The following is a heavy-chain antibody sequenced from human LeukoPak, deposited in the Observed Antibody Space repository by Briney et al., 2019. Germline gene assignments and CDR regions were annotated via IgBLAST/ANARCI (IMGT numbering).Heavy chain of an antibody. CDR1: GFTFSSYA. CDR2: ITGSGGGT. J-gene: IGHJ6*03. D-gene: IGHD1-26*01. Sequence: PGGSLRLSCAASGFTFSSYAMSWVRQAPGKGLEWVSAITGSGGGTYYADSVKGRFTISRDSSKNTLYLHMDSLRAEDTAVYYCARGGEVVGATPYYYYYMDVWGKGTTVTVSS. CDR3: ARGGEVVGATPYYYYYMDV. V-gene: IGHV3-23*01.